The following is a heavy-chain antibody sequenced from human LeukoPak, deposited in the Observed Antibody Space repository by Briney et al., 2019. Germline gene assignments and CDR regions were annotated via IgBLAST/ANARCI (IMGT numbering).Heavy chain of an antibody. J-gene: IGHJ4*02. CDR1: GYTFTSYG. Sequence: GASVKVSCKASGYTFTSYGISWVRQAPGQGLEWMGWISAYNGNTNYAQKLQGRGTMTTDTSTSTAYMELRSLRSDDTAVYYCAREPPVGDSSGYPYYFDYWGQGTLVTVSS. CDR3: AREPPVGDSSGYPYYFDY. CDR2: ISAYNGNT. D-gene: IGHD3-22*01. V-gene: IGHV1-18*01.